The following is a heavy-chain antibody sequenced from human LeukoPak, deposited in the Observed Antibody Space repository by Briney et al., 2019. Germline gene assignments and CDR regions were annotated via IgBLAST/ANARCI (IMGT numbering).Heavy chain of an antibody. Sequence: GGSLRLSCAASGFTFSSYGMHWVRQAPGKGLEWVAVIWYDGSNKYYADSVKGRFTISRDNSKNTLYLQMNSLRAEDTAVYYCASRGGSSTWGMYYMDVWGKGTTVPVSS. CDR1: GFTFSSYG. CDR2: IWYDGSNK. D-gene: IGHD2-2*01. J-gene: IGHJ6*03. V-gene: IGHV3-33*01. CDR3: ASRGGSSTWGMYYMDV.